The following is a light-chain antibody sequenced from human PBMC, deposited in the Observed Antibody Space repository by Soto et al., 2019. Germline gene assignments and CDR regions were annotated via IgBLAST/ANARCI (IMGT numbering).Light chain of an antibody. CDR2: TVS. CDR3: QQTFGRPYT. J-gene: IGKJ2*01. CDR1: QSISTY. V-gene: IGKV1-39*01. Sequence: DIQMTQSPSSLSASVGDRVTITCRASQSISTYVTWYQQKPGKVPKFLIYTVSKLQSGVPSRFSGSGSGTELTLTISSLEPEDFATYYCQQTFGRPYTFGQGTKLEIK.